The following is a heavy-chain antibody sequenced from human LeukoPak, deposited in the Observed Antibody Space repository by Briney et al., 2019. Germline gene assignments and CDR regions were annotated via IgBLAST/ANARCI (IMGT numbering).Heavy chain of an antibody. CDR2: IYYSGST. CDR1: GGSISSYY. D-gene: IGHD3-3*01. J-gene: IGHJ5*02. CDR3: ARDQTYYDFWSGYYGFDP. V-gene: IGHV4-59*01. Sequence: SETLSLTCTVSGGSISSYYWSWIRQPPGKGLEWIGYIYYSGSTNYNPSLKSRVTISVNTSKNQFSLKLSSVTAADTAVYYCARDQTYYDFWSGYYGFDPWGQGTLVTASS.